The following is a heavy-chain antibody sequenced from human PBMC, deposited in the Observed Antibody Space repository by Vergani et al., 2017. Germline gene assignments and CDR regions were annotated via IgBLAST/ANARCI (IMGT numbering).Heavy chain of an antibody. J-gene: IGHJ4*02. Sequence: DVHLAESGGGFFQPGGSLRLSCSASGFSFNSYWMHWVRQVPGKGLLWVSRIKSDGSITAYADSVKGRFTISRDNAQNTLYLQMNSLRPEDTAVYYCATAGAAXCRGASCYDFFEYWGQGTLVTVAS. CDR3: ATAGAAXCRGASCYDFFEY. D-gene: IGHD2-15*01. CDR2: IKSDGSIT. V-gene: IGHV3-74*03. CDR1: GFSFNSYW.